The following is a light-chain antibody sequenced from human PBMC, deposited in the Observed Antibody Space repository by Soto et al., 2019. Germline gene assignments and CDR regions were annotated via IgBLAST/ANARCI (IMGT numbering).Light chain of an antibody. CDR3: LQYASSPWT. Sequence: EMVLTQSPGTLSLSPGERATLSCRASQSVTSNYLAWYQQKPGQAPSLLIYGASARAAGIPDRFSGSGTGTDFALTISGLEPEDFAVYFCLQYASSPWTFGQGTKVDIK. V-gene: IGKV3-20*01. CDR2: GAS. J-gene: IGKJ1*01. CDR1: QSVTSNY.